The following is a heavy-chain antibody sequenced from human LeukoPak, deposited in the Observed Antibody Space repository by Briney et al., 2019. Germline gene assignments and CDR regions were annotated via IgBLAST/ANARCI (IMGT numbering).Heavy chain of an antibody. J-gene: IGHJ3*02. Sequence: GGSLRLSCAASGFTFSSYEMNWVRQAPGKGLEWVSYISSSGSTIYYADSVKGRFTISRDDAKNSLYLQMNSLRAEDTAVYYCASPYYDFWSGFPVIWGQGTMVTVSS. CDR1: GFTFSSYE. V-gene: IGHV3-48*03. CDR2: ISSSGSTI. D-gene: IGHD3-3*01. CDR3: ASPYYDFWSGFPVI.